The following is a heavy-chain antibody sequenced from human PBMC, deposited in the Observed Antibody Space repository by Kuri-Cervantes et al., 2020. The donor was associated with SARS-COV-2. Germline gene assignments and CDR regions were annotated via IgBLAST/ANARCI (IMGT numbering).Heavy chain of an antibody. V-gene: IGHV4-30-4*08. CDR1: GGSISSGDYY. CDR2: IYYSGST. J-gene: IGHJ4*02. Sequence: SETLSLTCTVSGGSISSGDYYWSWIRQPPGKGLEWIGYIYYSGSTYYNPSLKSRVTISVDTSKNQFSLKLSSVTAADTAVYYCARTKRSTVVTPSVPYFDYWGQGTLVTVSS. D-gene: IGHD4-23*01. CDR3: ARTKRSTVVTPSVPYFDY.